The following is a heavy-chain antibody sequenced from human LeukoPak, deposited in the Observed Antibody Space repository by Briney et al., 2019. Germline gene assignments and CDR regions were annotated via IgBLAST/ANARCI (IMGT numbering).Heavy chain of an antibody. CDR1: GGSISSYY. J-gene: IGHJ6*03. V-gene: IGHV4-4*09. Sequence: SETLSLTCTVSGGSISSYYWSWIRQPPGKGLEWIGYIYTSGSTNYNPSLKSRVTISVDTSKNQFSLKLSSVTAADTAVYYCARLVTAAPSNNYYYDYYMDVWGKGTTVTVSS. D-gene: IGHD6-13*01. CDR2: IYTSGST. CDR3: ARLVTAAPSNNYYYDYYMDV.